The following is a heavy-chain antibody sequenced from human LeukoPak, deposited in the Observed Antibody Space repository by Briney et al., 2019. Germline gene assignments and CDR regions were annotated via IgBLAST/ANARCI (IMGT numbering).Heavy chain of an antibody. CDR1: GYTLTELC. CDR3: ATDSLQITFDI. J-gene: IGHJ3*02. Sequence: ASEKVSCKVSGYTLTELCMQWVRQGTGTGVDRMGGFDPEDGETIYAQKFQGRVTMTEDTSTDTAYMELSSLRSEDTAVYYCATDSLQITFDIWGQGTMVTVSS. V-gene: IGHV1-24*01. D-gene: IGHD5-24*01. CDR2: FDPEDGET.